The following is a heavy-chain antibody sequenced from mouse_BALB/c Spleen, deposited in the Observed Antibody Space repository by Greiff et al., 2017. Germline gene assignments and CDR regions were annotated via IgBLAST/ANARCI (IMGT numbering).Heavy chain of an antibody. D-gene: IGHD2-4*01. CDR1: GFTFSSYT. CDR2: ISNGGGST. Sequence: EVQRVESGGGLVQPGGSLKLSCAASGFTFSSYTMSWVRQTPEKRLEWVAYISNGGGSTYYPDTVKGRFTISRDNAKNTLYLQMSSLKSEDTAMYYCARHRITRAMDYWGQGTSVTVSS. V-gene: IGHV5-12-2*01. CDR3: ARHRITRAMDY. J-gene: IGHJ4*01.